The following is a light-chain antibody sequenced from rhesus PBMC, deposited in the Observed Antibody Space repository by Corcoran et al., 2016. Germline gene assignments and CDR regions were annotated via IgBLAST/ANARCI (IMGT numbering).Light chain of an antibody. CDR1: IGAVTSGHY. CDR2: DIN. Sequence: QAVVTQEPSLTVSPGGTVTLTCASSIGAVTSGHYPHWFQQKPGQAPKTLIFDINNKLSWTPARFSGSLLGDKAALTLSGAQSEDEADYYCWLSYNGIDIFGPGTRLTVL. CDR3: WLSYNGIDI. J-gene: IGLJ1*01. V-gene: IGLV7-80*01.